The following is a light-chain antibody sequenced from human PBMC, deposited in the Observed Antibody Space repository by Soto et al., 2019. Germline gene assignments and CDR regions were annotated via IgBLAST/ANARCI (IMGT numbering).Light chain of an antibody. J-gene: IGKJ1*01. CDR2: GAS. CDR3: QQYNSWLWT. CDR1: QSVSSN. Sequence: EIVMTQSPATLSVSPGERATLSCRASQSVSSNLAWYQQKPGQAPRLLIYGASTRATGIPARFSGSGSGTESTLTISSLQSEDFAVYYCQQYNSWLWTFGQGTKVDIK. V-gene: IGKV3-15*01.